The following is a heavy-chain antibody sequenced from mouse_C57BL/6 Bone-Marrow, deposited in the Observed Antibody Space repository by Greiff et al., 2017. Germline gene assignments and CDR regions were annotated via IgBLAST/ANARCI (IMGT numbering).Heavy chain of an antibody. D-gene: IGHD3-2*02. CDR3: ARGGELRLPFDY. V-gene: IGHV1-55*01. Sequence: QVQLQQSGAELVKPGASVKMSCKASGYTFTSYWITWVKQRPGQGLEWIGDIYPGSGSTNYNEKFKSKATLTVDTSSSTAYMQLSSLTSEDSAVXYCARGGELRLPFDYWGQGTTLTVSS. J-gene: IGHJ2*01. CDR2: IYPGSGST. CDR1: GYTFTSYW.